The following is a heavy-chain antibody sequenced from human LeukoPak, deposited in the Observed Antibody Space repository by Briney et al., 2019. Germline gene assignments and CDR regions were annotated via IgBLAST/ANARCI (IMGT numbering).Heavy chain of an antibody. CDR2: LNPNSGVT. Sequence: ASVKVSCKASGYTFTAYPIHWVRQAPGQGLEWMGRLNPNSGVTHYAQKFHGRVTMTKDTSTDTAYMELSSLRSDDTAIYWCARDSSNWSSFGSWGQGTPLTVSS. CDR1: GYTFTAYP. V-gene: IGHV1-2*06. CDR3: ARDSSNWSSFGS. J-gene: IGHJ4*02. D-gene: IGHD6-13*01.